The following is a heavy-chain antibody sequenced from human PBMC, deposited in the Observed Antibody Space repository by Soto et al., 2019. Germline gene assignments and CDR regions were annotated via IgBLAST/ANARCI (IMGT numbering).Heavy chain of an antibody. Sequence: PGGSLRLSCAASGFTFSSYGMHWVRQAPGRGLEWVAVISYDGSNKYYADSVKGRFTISRDNSKNTLYLQMDSLRAEDTAVYYCAKDGTDYYYYVMDVWGQGTTVTVSS. J-gene: IGHJ6*02. V-gene: IGHV3-30*18. CDR3: AKDGTDYYYYVMDV. CDR1: GFTFSSYG. D-gene: IGHD1-26*01. CDR2: ISYDGSNK.